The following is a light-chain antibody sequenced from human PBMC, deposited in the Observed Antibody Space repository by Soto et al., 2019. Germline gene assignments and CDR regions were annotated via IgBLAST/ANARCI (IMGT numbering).Light chain of an antibody. CDR3: AAWDDSLRGVV. J-gene: IGLJ2*01. V-gene: IGLV1-47*01. CDR2: RNN. Sequence: QSVLTQPPSASGTPGQRVTISCSGSSSNIGSNYVYWYQQLPGTAPKLLIYRNNQRPSGVPDRFSGSKSGTSASLAISGLRSEVEADYYCAAWDDSLRGVVFGGGTKVTVL. CDR1: SSNIGSNY.